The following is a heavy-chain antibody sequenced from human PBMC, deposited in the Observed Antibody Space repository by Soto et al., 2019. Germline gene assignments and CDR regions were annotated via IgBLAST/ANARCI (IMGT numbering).Heavy chain of an antibody. J-gene: IGHJ3*02. CDR2: IYYSGST. V-gene: IGHV4-39*01. D-gene: IGHD5-18*01. CDR3: ARPGYSYGGDAFDI. Sequence: SETLSLTCTVSGGSISSSSYYWGWIRQPPGKGLEWIGSIYYSGSTYYNPSLKSRVTISVDTSKNQFSLKLSSVTAADTAVYYCARPGYSYGGDAFDIWGQGTMVTVSS. CDR1: GGSISSSSYY.